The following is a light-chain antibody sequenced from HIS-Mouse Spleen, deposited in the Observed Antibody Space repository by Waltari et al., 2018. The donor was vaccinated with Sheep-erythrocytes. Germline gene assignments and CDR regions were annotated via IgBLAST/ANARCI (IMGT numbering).Light chain of an antibody. CDR3: QQYGSSPFT. CDR1: QSVSSSY. J-gene: IGKJ3*01. CDR2: GAS. V-gene: IGKV3-20*01. Sequence: EIVLTQSPGPLSLSPGEGTTLSCRASQSVSSSYLAWYQQNPGQAPRLLIYGASSRATGIPDRFSGSGSGTDFTLTISRLEPEDFAVYYCQQYGSSPFTFGPGTKVDIK.